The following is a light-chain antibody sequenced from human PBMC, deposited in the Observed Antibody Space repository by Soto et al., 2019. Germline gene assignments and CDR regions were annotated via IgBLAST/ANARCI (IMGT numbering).Light chain of an antibody. CDR2: GAS. V-gene: IGKV3-15*01. CDR3: QQYNNWPLT. Sequence: EIVMTQSPATLSVSPGERATLSCRASQSVSSNLAWYQQKPGQAPRLLIYGASTRATDIPARFSGSGSRTEFTLTISSLQSEDFAVYNCQQYNNWPLTFGGGTKVEIK. J-gene: IGKJ4*01. CDR1: QSVSSN.